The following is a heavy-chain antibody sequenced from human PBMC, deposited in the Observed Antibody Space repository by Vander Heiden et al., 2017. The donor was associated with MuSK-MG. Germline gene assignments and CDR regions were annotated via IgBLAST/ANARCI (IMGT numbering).Heavy chain of an antibody. D-gene: IGHD3-10*01. CDR3: AKDTLGGRLWLDGYYFDY. V-gene: IGHV3-23*01. J-gene: IGHJ4*02. CDR2: ISGSGGST. CDR1: GFPFSNYA. Sequence: EVQLLESGGGLVQPGGSLRLSCAASGFPFSNYAMSWVRQAPGKGLEWVSAISGSGGSTYYADSVKGRFTISRDNSKNTLYLQMNSLRAEDTAVYYCAKDTLGGRLWLDGYYFDYWGQGTLVTVSS.